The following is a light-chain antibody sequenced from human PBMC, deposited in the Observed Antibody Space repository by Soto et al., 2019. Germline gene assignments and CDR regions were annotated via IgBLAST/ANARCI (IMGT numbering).Light chain of an antibody. Sequence: DIQMTQSPSSLSASVGDRVTITCRASQSISSYLNWYQQKPGNTPKLLIYAASSLQSGVSSRFSGSGSGTDFTLTISSLQPEDSATYYCQQANSFPRTFGQGTRLEIK. J-gene: IGKJ5*01. CDR1: QSISSY. CDR2: AAS. V-gene: IGKV1-39*01. CDR3: QQANSFPRT.